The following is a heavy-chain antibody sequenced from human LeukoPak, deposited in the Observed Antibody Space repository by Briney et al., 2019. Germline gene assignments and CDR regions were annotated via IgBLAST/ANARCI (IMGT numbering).Heavy chain of an antibody. J-gene: IGHJ3*02. D-gene: IGHD6-6*01. CDR3: AKDGFQYSPTAFHI. Sequence: GGSLRLSCAASGFTFSSYAMSWVRQAPGKGLEWVSVIGGSGVNTYYADSVKGRFTISRDNSKNTLFLQMNSLRADDTAVYYCAKDGFQYSPTAFHIWGQGTMVTVSS. CDR2: IGGSGVNT. CDR1: GFTFSSYA. V-gene: IGHV3-23*01.